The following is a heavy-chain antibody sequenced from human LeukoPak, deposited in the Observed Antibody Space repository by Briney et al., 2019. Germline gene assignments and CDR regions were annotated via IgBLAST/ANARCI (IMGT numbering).Heavy chain of an antibody. Sequence: PSETLSLTCTVSGDSISSYFWSWIRQPPGKGLEWIGYIYNSGSTNYNPSLKSRVTISVDTSKNQFSLKLSSVTAADTAVYYCAREIAVAGLDYWGQGTLVTVSS. V-gene: IGHV4-4*08. CDR3: AREIAVAGLDY. CDR1: GDSISSYF. CDR2: IYNSGST. J-gene: IGHJ4*02. D-gene: IGHD6-19*01.